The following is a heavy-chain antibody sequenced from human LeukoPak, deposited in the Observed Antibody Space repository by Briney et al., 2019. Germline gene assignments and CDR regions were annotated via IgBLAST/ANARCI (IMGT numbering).Heavy chain of an antibody. J-gene: IGHJ4*02. CDR2: MNPNSGNT. D-gene: IGHD3-3*01. Sequence: ASVKVSCKASGYTFTSYDISWVRQATGQGLEWMGWMNPNSGNTGYAQKFQGRVTITRNTSISTAYMELSSLRSEDTAVYYCARVGYDFWSGYHSYFDYWGQGTLVTVSS. V-gene: IGHV1-8*03. CDR3: ARVGYDFWSGYHSYFDY. CDR1: GYTFTSYD.